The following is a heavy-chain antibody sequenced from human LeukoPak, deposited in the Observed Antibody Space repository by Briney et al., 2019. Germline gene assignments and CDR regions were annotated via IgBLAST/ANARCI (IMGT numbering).Heavy chain of an antibody. Sequence: SVKVSCKASGYTFTSYGISWVRQAPGQGLEWMGWISAYNGNTNYAQKLQGRVTMTTDTSTSTAYMELRSLRSDDTAVYYCASYCFRRKTAYDIAFDIWGQGTMVTVSS. CDR1: GYTFTSYG. CDR3: ASYCFRRKTAYDIAFDI. D-gene: IGHD3-9*01. J-gene: IGHJ3*02. CDR2: ISAYNGNT. V-gene: IGHV1-18*01.